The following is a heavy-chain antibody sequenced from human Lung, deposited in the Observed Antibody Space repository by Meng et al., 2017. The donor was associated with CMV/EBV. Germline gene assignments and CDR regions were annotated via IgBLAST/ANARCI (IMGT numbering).Heavy chain of an antibody. Sequence: ASXXVSXKASGYTFTSYNMHWVRQAPGQGLEWMGMINPSDRWTTYAQRFQGRVTMTTDTSTSTVYMELSSLRSDDTAVYYCARAGVLPSDPTANRYYVLEVWXQGTTVTVSS. CDR1: GYTFTSYN. V-gene: IGHV1-46*01. J-gene: IGHJ6*02. CDR2: INPSDRWT. CDR3: ARAGVLPSDPTANRYYVLEV. D-gene: IGHD1-14*01.